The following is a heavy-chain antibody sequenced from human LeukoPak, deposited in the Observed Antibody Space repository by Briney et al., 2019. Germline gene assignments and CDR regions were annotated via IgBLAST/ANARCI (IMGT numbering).Heavy chain of an antibody. J-gene: IGHJ4*02. CDR3: AKVGSGSYYPYYFDY. D-gene: IGHD3-10*01. CDR2: ISSSSSYI. Sequence: GGSLRLSCAASGFTFSSYSMNWVRQAPGKGLEWVSSISSSSSYIYYADSVKGRFTISRDNAKNSLYLQMNSLRAEDTAVYYCAKVGSGSYYPYYFDYWGQGTLVTVSS. V-gene: IGHV3-21*04. CDR1: GFTFSSYS.